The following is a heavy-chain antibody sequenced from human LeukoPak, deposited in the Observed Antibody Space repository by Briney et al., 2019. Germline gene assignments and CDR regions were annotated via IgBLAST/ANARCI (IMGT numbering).Heavy chain of an antibody. Sequence: SETLSLTCTVSGYSISSTYYGAWIRQPPGKGLEWIATISHSGNTYYTPSLESRLTISLDTSKKHFSLRLSSVTAADTAVYYCARENAPVATFDYWGLGTLVAVSS. J-gene: IGHJ4*02. D-gene: IGHD1-1*01. V-gene: IGHV4-38-2*02. CDR1: GYSISSTYY. CDR3: ARENAPVATFDY. CDR2: ISHSGNT.